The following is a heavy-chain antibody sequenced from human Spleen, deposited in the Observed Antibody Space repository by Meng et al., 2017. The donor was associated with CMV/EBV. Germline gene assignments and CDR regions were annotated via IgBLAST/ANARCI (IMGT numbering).Heavy chain of an antibody. D-gene: IGHD6-13*01. V-gene: IGHV2-70D*14. CDR1: GFSLSTSGMR. Sequence: SGPTLVKPTQTLTLTCTFSGFSLSTSGMRVSWIRQSPGKALEWLARIDWDDDKFYSTSLKTRLTISKDTSKNQVVLTMTNMDPVDTATYYCARIRQQLAPDDEYFDYWGQGILVTDSS. CDR2: IDWDDDK. J-gene: IGHJ4*02. CDR3: ARIRQQLAPDDEYFDY.